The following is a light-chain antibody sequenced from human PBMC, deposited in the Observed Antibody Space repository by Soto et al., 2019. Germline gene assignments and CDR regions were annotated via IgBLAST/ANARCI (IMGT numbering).Light chain of an antibody. V-gene: IGLV2-8*01. J-gene: IGLJ2*01. Sequence: QSALTQPPSASGSPGQSVAISCTGTSSDVGGYNYVSWYQQHPGKAPKLMIYEVNKRPSGVPDRFSGSKSGNTASLIISGLQAEDEADYYCCSYAGSYVVFGGGTKLTVL. CDR2: EVN. CDR1: SSDVGGYNY. CDR3: CSYAGSYVV.